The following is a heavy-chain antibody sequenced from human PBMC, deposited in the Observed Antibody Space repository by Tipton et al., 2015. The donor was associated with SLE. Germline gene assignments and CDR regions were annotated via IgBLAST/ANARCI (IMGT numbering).Heavy chain of an antibody. V-gene: IGHV4-59*01. D-gene: IGHD3-16*01. Sequence: LRLSCAVYGGSFSGYYWSWIRQPPGKGLEWIAFISDTGRSDYSPSLRSRVTISIDTSKNQFSLKLRSVTTADTAVYYCARGGDSSLPFDYWGQGTLVAVSS. CDR3: ARGGDSSLPFDY. CDR1: GGSFSGYY. CDR2: ISDTGRS. J-gene: IGHJ4*02.